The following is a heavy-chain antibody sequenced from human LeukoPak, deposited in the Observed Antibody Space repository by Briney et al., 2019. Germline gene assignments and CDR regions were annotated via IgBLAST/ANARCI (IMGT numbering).Heavy chain of an antibody. V-gene: IGHV4-59*01. CDR2: IYYSGST. J-gene: IGHJ5*02. CDR1: GGSISSYY. Sequence: SETLSLXCTVSGGSISSYYWSWVRQPPGKGLEWIGYIYYSGSTNYNPSLKSRVTISVDTSKNQFSLKLSSVTAADTAVYYCARDFYSSGWYWFDPWGQGTLVTVSS. D-gene: IGHD6-19*01. CDR3: ARDFYSSGWYWFDP.